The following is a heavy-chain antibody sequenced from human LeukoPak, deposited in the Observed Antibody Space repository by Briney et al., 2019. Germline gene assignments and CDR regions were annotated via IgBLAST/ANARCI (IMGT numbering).Heavy chain of an antibody. V-gene: IGHV4-39*01. CDR3: ARGGYDFWSGPPETYLFYYYYYMDV. J-gene: IGHJ6*03. CDR1: GGSISSSSYY. CDR2: IYYSGST. Sequence: SETLSLTCTVSGGSISSSSYYWGWIRQPPGKGLEWIGSIYYSGSTYYNPSLKSRVTISVDTSKNQFSLKLSSVTAADTAVYYCARGGYDFWSGPPETYLFYYYYYMDVWGKGTTVTVSS. D-gene: IGHD3-3*01.